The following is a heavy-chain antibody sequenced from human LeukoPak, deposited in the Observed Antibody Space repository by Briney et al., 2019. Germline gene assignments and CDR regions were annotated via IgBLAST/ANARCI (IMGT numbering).Heavy chain of an antibody. V-gene: IGHV3-73*01. CDR1: GFTFSGSA. J-gene: IGHJ5*02. CDR2: IRSKANSYAT. CDR3: TRHRSGSSSTNWFDP. Sequence: GGSLRLSCAASGFTFSGSAMHRVRQASGKGLEWVGRIRSKANSYATAYAASVKGRFTISRDDSKSTAYLQMNSLKTEDTAVYYCTRHRSGSSSTNWFDPWGQGTLVTVSS. D-gene: IGHD1-26*01.